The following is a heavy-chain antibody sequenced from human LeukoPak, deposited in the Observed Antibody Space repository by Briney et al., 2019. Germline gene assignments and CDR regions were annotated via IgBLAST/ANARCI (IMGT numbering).Heavy chain of an antibody. Sequence: GGSLRLSCAASGFTFSSHWMHWVRQAPGRGLVWVSGISTDGSRPRYADSVNGRFTISRDNAKNTLYLQMNSLRAEDTAVYFCVRDGQGSTPLDYWGQGTLVTVSS. CDR2: ISTDGSRP. V-gene: IGHV3-74*01. J-gene: IGHJ4*02. CDR1: GFTFSSHW. CDR3: VRDGQGSTPLDY. D-gene: IGHD2-15*01.